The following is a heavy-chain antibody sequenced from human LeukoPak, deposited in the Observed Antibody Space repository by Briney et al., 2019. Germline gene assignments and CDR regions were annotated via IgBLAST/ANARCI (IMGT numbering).Heavy chain of an antibody. CDR1: GYTFTGYY. CDR3: ARVPRGVAAGYYFDC. CDR2: INPNSSGT. V-gene: IGHV1-2*02. Sequence: GASVKVSCKASGYTFTGYYMHWVRQAPGQGLGWMGWINPNSSGTNYAQKFQGRVTMTRDTSISTAYMELSRLRSDDTAVYYCARVPRGVAAGYYFDCWGQGILVTVSS. D-gene: IGHD6-13*01. J-gene: IGHJ4*02.